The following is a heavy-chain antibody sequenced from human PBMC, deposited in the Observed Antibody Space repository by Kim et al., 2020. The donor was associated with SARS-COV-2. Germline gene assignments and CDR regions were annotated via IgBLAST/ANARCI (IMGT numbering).Heavy chain of an antibody. D-gene: IGHD6-19*01. CDR3: AKDRVLTAVPGTAGMDV. V-gene: IGHV3-30*02. J-gene: IGHJ6*02. Sequence: SVKGRLTVSRDNSKNTHYLQMNSLRPEDRALYYCAKDRVLTAVPGTAGMDVWGQGTTVTVSS.